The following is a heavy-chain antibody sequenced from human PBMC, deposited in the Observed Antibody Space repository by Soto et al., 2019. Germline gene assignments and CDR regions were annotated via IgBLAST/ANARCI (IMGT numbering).Heavy chain of an antibody. D-gene: IGHD4-17*01. J-gene: IGHJ2*01. CDR2: TYDSGST. Sequence: QVQLQESGPGLVKPSETLSLTCTVSGGSISGGGYYWSWIRQPPGKGLECIGYTYDSGSTYYNPSLKSRISISLDTSKNQFSLSLTSVTAADTAVYYCAREIIPLTTYWYFDLWGRCTLVTVSS. V-gene: IGHV4-30-4*01. CDR3: AREIIPLTTYWYFDL. CDR1: GGSISGGGYY.